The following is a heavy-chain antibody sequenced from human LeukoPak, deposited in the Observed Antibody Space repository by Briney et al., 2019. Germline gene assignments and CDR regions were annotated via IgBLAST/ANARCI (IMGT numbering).Heavy chain of an antibody. V-gene: IGHV1-18*01. CDR3: ARARSLGVGATTYGY. Sequence: ASVKVSCKASGYTFTSYGISWVRQAPGQGLEWMGWISAYNGNTNYAQKLQGRVTMTTDTSTSTAYMELRSLRSDDTAVYYCARARSLGVGATTYGYWGQGTLVTVAS. CDR2: ISAYNGNT. D-gene: IGHD1-26*01. J-gene: IGHJ4*02. CDR1: GYTFTSYG.